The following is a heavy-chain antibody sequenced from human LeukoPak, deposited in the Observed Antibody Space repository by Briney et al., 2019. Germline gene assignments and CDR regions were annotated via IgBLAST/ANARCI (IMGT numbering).Heavy chain of an antibody. CDR2: IIGSGSST. CDR1: GFTFSSYA. CDR3: ARELTVTTGYFDY. J-gene: IGHJ4*02. Sequence: GGSLRLSCAASGFTFSSYAMSWVRQAPEKGLEWVSAIIGSGSSTYYADSVKGRFTISRDNSKSTLFLQMNSLRAEDTAVYYCARELTVTTGYFDYWGQGTQVSVSS. V-gene: IGHV3-23*01. D-gene: IGHD4-17*01.